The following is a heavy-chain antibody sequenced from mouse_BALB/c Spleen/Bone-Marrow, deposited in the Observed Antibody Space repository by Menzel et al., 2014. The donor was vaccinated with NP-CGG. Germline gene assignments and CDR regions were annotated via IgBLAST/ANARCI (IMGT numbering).Heavy chain of an antibody. CDR3: ARGTNY. Sequence: SGAELARPGASVKLSCKASGYTFTNYWMQWVKQRPGQGLEWIGAIYPGDGDTRYTQRFKDKATLTADNSSTTAYMQLSNLASDDSAVYYCARGTNYWGQGTTLTVSS. D-gene: IGHD3-3*01. CDR2: IYPGDGDT. J-gene: IGHJ2*01. V-gene: IGHV1-87*01. CDR1: GYTFTNYW.